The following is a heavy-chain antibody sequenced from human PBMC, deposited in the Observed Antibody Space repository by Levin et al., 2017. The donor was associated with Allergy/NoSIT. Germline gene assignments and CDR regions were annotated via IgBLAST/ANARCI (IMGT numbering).Heavy chain of an antibody. V-gene: IGHV1-2*02. D-gene: IGHD4-17*01. CDR1: GYTFTDHY. CDR2: VNCNSGDT. CDR3: ARNVYGDYVQNFDY. Sequence: ASVKVSCKAAGYTFTDHYMHWVRQAPGQGLEWMGWVNCNSGDTHYAQKFQDRVTMTRDTSITTAYIEVSSLRFDDTALYFCARNVYGDYVQNFDYWGQGTLVTVSS. J-gene: IGHJ4*02.